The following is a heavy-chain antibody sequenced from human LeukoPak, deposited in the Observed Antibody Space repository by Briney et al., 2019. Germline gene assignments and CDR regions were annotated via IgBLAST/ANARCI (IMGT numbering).Heavy chain of an antibody. CDR2: ISYDGSNK. J-gene: IGHJ4*02. D-gene: IGHD6-19*01. CDR3: AKTGSGWYFDY. CDR1: GFTFSSYV. Sequence: PRRSLRLSCAASGFTFSSYVMHWVRQAPGKGLEWVAVISYDGSNKYYADSVKGRFTISRDNSKNTLYLQMNSLRPEDTSVYYCAKTGSGWYFDYWGQGTLVTVSS. V-gene: IGHV3-30*18.